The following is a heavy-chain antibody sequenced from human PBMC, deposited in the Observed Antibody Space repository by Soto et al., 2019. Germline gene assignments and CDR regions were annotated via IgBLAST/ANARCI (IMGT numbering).Heavy chain of an antibody. J-gene: IGHJ3*02. CDR2: ITWSSDGI. CDR3: ARAMGTDGWSNHRFDS. Sequence: HLGGSPRLSCAASGFTFDDYAMHWVGQRPGKGLEWLSGITWSSDGIVYADSVKGRFTISRDNAKNSVYLQMNSLRIEDTAVYYCARAMGTDGWSNHRFDSWGQGTMVTVSS. D-gene: IGHD6-19*01. CDR1: GFTFDDYA. V-gene: IGHV3-9*01.